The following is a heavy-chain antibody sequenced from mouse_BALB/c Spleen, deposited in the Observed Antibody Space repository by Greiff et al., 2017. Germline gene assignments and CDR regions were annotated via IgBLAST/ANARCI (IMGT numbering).Heavy chain of an antibody. CDR2: INPSSGYT. J-gene: IGHJ4*01. Sequence: VQLVESAAELARPGASVKMSCKASGYTFTSYTMHWVKQRPGQGLEWIGYINPSSGYTEYNQKFKDKTTLTADKSSSTAYMQLSSLTSEDSAVYYCAKDGNYYAMDYWGQGTSVTVSS. CDR1: GYTFTSYT. D-gene: IGHD2-1*01. V-gene: IGHV1-4*02. CDR3: AKDGNYYAMDY.